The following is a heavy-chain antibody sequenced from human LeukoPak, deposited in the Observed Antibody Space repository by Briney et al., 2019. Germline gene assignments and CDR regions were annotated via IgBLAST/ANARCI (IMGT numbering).Heavy chain of an antibody. CDR2: IYYSGST. Sequence: SETLSLTCGVCCDSISSYYWFWIRQPPGKGLEWIGYIYYSGSTNYNPSLKSRVTISVDTSKNQFSLKLSSVTAADTAVYYCARDSRGPYLSLDYWGQGTLVTVSS. J-gene: IGHJ4*02. CDR1: CDSISSYY. CDR3: ARDSRGPYLSLDY. V-gene: IGHV4-59*01. D-gene: IGHD1-26*01.